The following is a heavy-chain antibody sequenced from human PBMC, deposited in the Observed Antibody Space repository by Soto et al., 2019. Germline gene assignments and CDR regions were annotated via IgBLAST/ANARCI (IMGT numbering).Heavy chain of an antibody. CDR3: ARERVASSGRTFDP. D-gene: IGHD3-10*01. V-gene: IGHV4-31*03. J-gene: IGHJ5*02. CDR1: GGSISSGGYY. CDR2: IYYSGST. Sequence: SETLSLTCTVSGGSISSGGYYWSWIRQHPGKGLEWIGYIYYSGSTYYNPSLKSRVTISVDTSKNQFSLKLSSVTAADTAVYYCARERVASSGRTFDPWGEGTLVTVSS.